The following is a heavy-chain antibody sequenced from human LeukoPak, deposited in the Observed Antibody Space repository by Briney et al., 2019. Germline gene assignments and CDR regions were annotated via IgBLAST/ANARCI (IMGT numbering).Heavy chain of an antibody. V-gene: IGHV4-38-2*02. CDR3: ARECDYLSPGFDY. CDR1: GYSISSGYY. D-gene: IGHD4-17*01. Sequence: SETLSLTCTVSGYSISSGYYWGWIRQPPRKGLEWIGSIYHSGSTYYNPSLKGRVTISIDTSKNQFSLKVSSVTAADTAVYYCARECDYLSPGFDYWGQGTLVTVSS. J-gene: IGHJ4*02. CDR2: IYHSGST.